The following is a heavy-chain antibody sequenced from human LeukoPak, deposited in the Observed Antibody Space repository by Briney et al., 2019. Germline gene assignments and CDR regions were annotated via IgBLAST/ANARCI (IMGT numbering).Heavy chain of an antibody. CDR2: IRSKANSYAT. J-gene: IGHJ4*02. Sequence: PGGSLRLSCAASGFTFSGSAMHWVRQASGKGLEWVGRIRSKANSYATAYAASVKGRFTISRDDSKNTAYLQMNSLKTEDTAVYYCTRRGSSSSLWGQGTLVTVSS. CDR3: TRRGSSSSL. CDR1: GFTFSGSA. V-gene: IGHV3-73*01. D-gene: IGHD6-13*01.